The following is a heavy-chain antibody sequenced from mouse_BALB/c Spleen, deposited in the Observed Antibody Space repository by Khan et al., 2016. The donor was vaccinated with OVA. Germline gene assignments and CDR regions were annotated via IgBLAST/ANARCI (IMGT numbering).Heavy chain of an antibody. V-gene: IGHV1S137*01. Sequence: QVQLQQSGPELVRPGVSVKISCKGSGYTFTDYAMYWVKQSHAKSLEWIGLISTYSGNTNYNQKFKGKATMTVDKSSSTAYMELARLTSEDSAIXYCTSPAYDGYYDYWGQGTTLTVSS. CDR3: TSPAYDGYYDY. J-gene: IGHJ2*01. CDR2: ISTYSGNT. D-gene: IGHD2-3*01. CDR1: GYTFTDYA.